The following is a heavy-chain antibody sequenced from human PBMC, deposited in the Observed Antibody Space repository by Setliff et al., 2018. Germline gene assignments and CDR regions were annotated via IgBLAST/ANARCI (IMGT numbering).Heavy chain of an antibody. V-gene: IGHV4-59*01. CDR3: AREGNTRPTYYSYGMDV. Sequence: SETLSLTCPVSGCSISSYYWSWIRQPPGKGLEWIGYIYYSGSTNYNPSLTRRVTISVDTSKNQFSLKLSSVTAADTAVYYCAREGNTRPTYYSYGMDVWGQGTTVTVSS. J-gene: IGHJ6*02. CDR2: IYYSGST. CDR1: GCSISSYY.